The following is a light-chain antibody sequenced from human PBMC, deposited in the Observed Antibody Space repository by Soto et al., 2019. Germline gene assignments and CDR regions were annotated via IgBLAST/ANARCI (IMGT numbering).Light chain of an antibody. CDR2: GAS. CDR1: QYITSSY. J-gene: IGKJ1*01. CDR3: QQFGRSTA. V-gene: IGKV3-20*01. Sequence: EIVLTQSPGTLSLSLGERATLSCRASQYITSSYLAWYQQKPGQPPRLLIYGASTRATGIPDRFSGSGSGTDFTLTISRLEPEDFAVYFCQQFGRSTAVGQGTKVEIK.